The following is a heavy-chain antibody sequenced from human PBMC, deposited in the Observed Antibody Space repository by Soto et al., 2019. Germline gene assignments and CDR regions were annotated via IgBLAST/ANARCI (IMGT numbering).Heavy chain of an antibody. CDR2: ISYDGSNK. CDR1: GFTFSSYA. D-gene: IGHD6-13*01. CDR3: ARDNGAAGFDY. Sequence: QVQLVGAGGGVVQPGRSLRLSCAASGFTFSSYAMHWVRQAPGKGLEWVAVISYDGSNKYYADSVKGRFTISRDNSKNTLYLQMNSLRAEDTAVYYCARDNGAAGFDYWGQGTLATVSS. J-gene: IGHJ4*02. V-gene: IGHV3-30-3*01.